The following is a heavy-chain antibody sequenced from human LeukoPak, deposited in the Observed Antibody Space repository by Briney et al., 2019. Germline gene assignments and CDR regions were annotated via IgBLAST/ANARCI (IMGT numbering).Heavy chain of an antibody. CDR1: GGSFSGYY. D-gene: IGHD3-9*01. Sequence: SETLSLTCAVYGGSFSGYYWSWLRQPPGKGLEWIGEINHSGSTNYNPSLKSRVTISVDTSKNQFSLKLSSVTAADTAVYYCARRAPRYFDWLSHFDYWGQGTLVTVSS. CDR2: INHSGST. CDR3: ARRAPRYFDWLSHFDY. J-gene: IGHJ4*02. V-gene: IGHV4-34*01.